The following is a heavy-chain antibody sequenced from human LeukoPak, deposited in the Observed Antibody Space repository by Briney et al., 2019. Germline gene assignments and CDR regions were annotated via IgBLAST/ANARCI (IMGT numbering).Heavy chain of an antibody. CDR3: AREGSMTARPFVSIDY. CDR1: GGSISSYY. Sequence: PSETLSLTCTVSGGSISSYYWSWIRQPPGKGLEWIGYIYYSGSTNYNPSLKSRVTMSVDTSKKQFSLRLSSVTAADTAMYYCAREGSMTARPFVSIDYWGQGTLVTVSS. V-gene: IGHV4-59*12. D-gene: IGHD6-6*01. CDR2: IYYSGST. J-gene: IGHJ4*02.